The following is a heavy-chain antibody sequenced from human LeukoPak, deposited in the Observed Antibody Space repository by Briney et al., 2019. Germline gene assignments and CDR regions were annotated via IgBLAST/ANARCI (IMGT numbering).Heavy chain of an antibody. CDR3: AKGPYEWELRVEFDC. CDR2: ISWNSGSI. J-gene: IGHJ4*02. Sequence: PGGSLRLSCAASGFTFDDYAMHWVRQAPGKGLEWVSGISWNSGSIGYADSVKGRFTISRDNAKNSLYLQMNSLRAEDTALYYCAKGPYEWELRVEFDCWGQGTLVTVSS. CDR1: GFTFDDYA. V-gene: IGHV3-9*01. D-gene: IGHD1-26*01.